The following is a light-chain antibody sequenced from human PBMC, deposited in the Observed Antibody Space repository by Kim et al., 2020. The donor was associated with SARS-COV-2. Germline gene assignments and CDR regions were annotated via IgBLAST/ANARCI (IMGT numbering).Light chain of an antibody. CDR3: NSRDSNENVF. Sequence: VALGQTVRITCQGDSLRSYYATWYQQKQGQAPILVIYGKNNRPSGIPDRFSGSSSGNTASLTITGTQAGDEADYYCNSRDSNENVFFGGGTKLTVL. CDR2: GKN. J-gene: IGLJ2*01. CDR1: SLRSYY. V-gene: IGLV3-19*01.